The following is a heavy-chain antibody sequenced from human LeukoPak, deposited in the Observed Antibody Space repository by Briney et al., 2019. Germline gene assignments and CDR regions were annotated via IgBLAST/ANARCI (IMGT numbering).Heavy chain of an antibody. D-gene: IGHD3-10*01. CDR1: GFTFSSYG. CDR3: AKDVVVRGVIIKGNDY. V-gene: IGHV3-23*01. Sequence: GGFLRLSCAASGFTFSSYGMHWVRQAPGKGPEWVSAISGSGGSTYYADSVKGRFTISRDNSKNTLYLQMNSLRAEDTAVYYCAKDVVVRGVIIKGNDYWGQGTLVTVSS. J-gene: IGHJ4*02. CDR2: ISGSGGST.